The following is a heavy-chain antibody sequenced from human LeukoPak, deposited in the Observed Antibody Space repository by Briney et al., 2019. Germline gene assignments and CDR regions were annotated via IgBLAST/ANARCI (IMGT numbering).Heavy chain of an antibody. J-gene: IGHJ3*02. CDR2: INHSGST. CDR1: GGSISNYY. CDR3: ARTSDDAFDI. Sequence: SETLSLTCTVSGGSISNYYWSWIRQPPGKGLEWIGEINHSGSTNYNPSLKSRVTISVDTSKNQFSLKLSSVTAADTAVYYCARTSDDAFDIWGQGTMVTVSS. V-gene: IGHV4-34*01.